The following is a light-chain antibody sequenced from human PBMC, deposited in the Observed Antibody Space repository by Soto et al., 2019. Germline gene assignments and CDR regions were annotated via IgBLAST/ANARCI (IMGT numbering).Light chain of an antibody. Sequence: QSVLTQPASVSGSPGQSITISCTGTSSDVGGYNYVSWYQQHPGKAPKLMIYDVSNRPSGVSNRFSGSKSGNTASLTISGLQAEDAADYYCSSYTSSSLVFGTGTKVTVL. J-gene: IGLJ1*01. CDR2: DVS. CDR1: SSDVGGYNY. CDR3: SSYTSSSLV. V-gene: IGLV2-14*01.